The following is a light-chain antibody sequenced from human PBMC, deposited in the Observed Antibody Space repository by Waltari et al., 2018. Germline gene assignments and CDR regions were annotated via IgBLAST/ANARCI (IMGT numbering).Light chain of an antibody. CDR3: QQFHDYPV. CDR1: QDIANY. V-gene: IGKV1-33*01. CDR2: DAS. Sequence: DVQLTQSPSSLSASLGDRVTITCQASQDIANYFNWYQQRPGKAPQLLIYDASNSERGVPSRFSGSGSGTSFTFTISSLQPEDFATYYCQQFHDYPVFGGGTKVEMK. J-gene: IGKJ4*01.